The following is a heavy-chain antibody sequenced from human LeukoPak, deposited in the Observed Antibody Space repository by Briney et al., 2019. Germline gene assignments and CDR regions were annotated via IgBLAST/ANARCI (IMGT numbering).Heavy chain of an antibody. CDR2: IWYDGSIK. CDR3: AKDGNWNHGFDP. J-gene: IGHJ5*02. CDR1: GFTFSNYG. D-gene: IGHD1-14*01. Sequence: QPGRSLRLSCAASGFTFSNYGMHWVRQAPGKGPEWVAVIWYDGSIKFYADSVKGRFTISRDNSKNTLYLQMNSLRAEDTALYYCAKDGNWNHGFDPWGQGTLVTVSS. V-gene: IGHV3-33*06.